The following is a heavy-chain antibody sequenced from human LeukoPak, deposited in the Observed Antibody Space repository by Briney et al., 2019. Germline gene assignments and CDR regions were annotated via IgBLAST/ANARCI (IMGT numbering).Heavy chain of an antibody. CDR2: ISSSSSYI. CDR1: GFTLRSHA. D-gene: IGHD3-3*01. Sequence: GGSLRLSCAASGFTLRSHAMSWVRQAPGKGLEWVSSISSSSSYIYYADSVKGRFTISRDNAKNSLYLQMNSLRAEDTAVYYCARVSDFWSGYSHWGQGTLVTVSS. V-gene: IGHV3-21*01. J-gene: IGHJ4*02. CDR3: ARVSDFWSGYSH.